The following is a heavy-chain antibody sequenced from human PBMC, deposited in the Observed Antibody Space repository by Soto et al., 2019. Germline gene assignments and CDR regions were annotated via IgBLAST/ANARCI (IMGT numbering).Heavy chain of an antibody. CDR3: ARVPSP. Sequence: SETLSLTCAVYGGSFSGYYWSWIRQPPGKGLEWIGYIYHSGSTYYNPSLKSRVTISVDRSKNQFSLKLSSVTAADTAVYYCARVPSPWGQGTLVTVS. CDR2: IYHSGST. CDR1: GGSFSGYY. J-gene: IGHJ5*02. V-gene: IGHV4-34*01.